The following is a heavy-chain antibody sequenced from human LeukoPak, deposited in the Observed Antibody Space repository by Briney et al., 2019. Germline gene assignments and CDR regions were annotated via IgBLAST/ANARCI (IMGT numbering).Heavy chain of an antibody. V-gene: IGHV4-61*08. CDR2: INHSGST. CDR1: GGSVSSGDYY. D-gene: IGHD4-11*01. Sequence: SETLSLTCTVSGGSVSSGDYYWSWIRQPPGKGLEWIGEINHSGSTNYNPSLKSRVTISVDTSKNQFSLKLSSVTAADTAVYYCARADYSNYYYYYYMDVWGKGTTVTVSS. J-gene: IGHJ6*03. CDR3: ARADYSNYYYYYYMDV.